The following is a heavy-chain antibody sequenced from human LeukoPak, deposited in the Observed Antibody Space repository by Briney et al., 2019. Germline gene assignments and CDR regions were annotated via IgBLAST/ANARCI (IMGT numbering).Heavy chain of an antibody. CDR2: IYYSGST. Sequence: PSETLSLTCTVSGGSISSYYWSWIRQPPGKGLEWIGYIYYSGSTNYNPSLKSRVTISVDTSKNQFSLKLSSVTAADTAVYYCARDIRGVMIVYYYYGLDVWGQGTTVTVSS. CDR3: ARDIRGVMIVYYYYGLDV. D-gene: IGHD3-10*01. CDR1: GGSISSYY. J-gene: IGHJ6*02. V-gene: IGHV4-59*01.